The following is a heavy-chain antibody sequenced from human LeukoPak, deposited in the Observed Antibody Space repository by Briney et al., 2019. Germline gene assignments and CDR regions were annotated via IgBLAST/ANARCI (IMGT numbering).Heavy chain of an antibody. CDR3: ARGINYDSSAPTHAFDI. CDR1: GGTFSSYA. D-gene: IGHD3-22*01. J-gene: IGHJ3*02. Sequence: SVKVSCKASGGTFSSYAISWVRQAPGQGLEWMGRIIPIFGTANYAQKFQGRVTITTDESTSTAYMELSSLRSEDTAVYYCARGINYDSSAPTHAFDIWGKGTMVTVSS. CDR2: IIPIFGTA. V-gene: IGHV1-69*05.